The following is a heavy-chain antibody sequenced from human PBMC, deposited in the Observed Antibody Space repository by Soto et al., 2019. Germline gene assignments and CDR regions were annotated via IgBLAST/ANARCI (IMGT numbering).Heavy chain of an antibody. D-gene: IGHD4-17*01. CDR2: ISGSGDST. CDR3: AKRTVGWYFDL. V-gene: IGHV3-23*01. J-gene: IGHJ2*01. CDR1: GFTFSSYA. Sequence: EVQLLESGGGLVQPGGSLRLSCAASGFTFSSYAMSWVRQAPGKGLEWVSAISGSGDSTYYADSVKGRFTISRDNSKNTQYLQMNSLRAEDTAVHYCAKRTVGWYFDLWGRGTLVTVSS.